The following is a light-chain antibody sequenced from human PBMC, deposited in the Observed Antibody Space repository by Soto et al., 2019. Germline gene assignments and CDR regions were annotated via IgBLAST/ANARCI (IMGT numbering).Light chain of an antibody. CDR2: GAS. J-gene: IGKJ1*01. Sequence: EIVMTQSPAILSVSPGERGTLSCRASQDIGTKLAWYQQKPGQAPRLLLYGASIRATGIPDRFSGSGSGTDFTLTISRLEPADFAVYYCQYYGSSSTFGQGTKVDIK. V-gene: IGKV3-20*01. CDR3: QYYGSSST. CDR1: QDIGTK.